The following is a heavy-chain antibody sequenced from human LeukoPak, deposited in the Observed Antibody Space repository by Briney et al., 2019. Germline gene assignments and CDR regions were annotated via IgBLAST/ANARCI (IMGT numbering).Heavy chain of an antibody. CDR3: ARDFHCSGGSCYGGGNWFDP. CDR1: GGTFSSYA. D-gene: IGHD2-15*01. Sequence: ASVKVSCKASGGTFSSYAISWVRQAPGQGLEWMGGIIPIFGTANYAQKFQGRVTITADESTSTAYMELSSLRSEDTAVYYCARDFHCSGGSCYGGGNWFDPWGQGTLVTVSS. CDR2: IIPIFGTA. V-gene: IGHV1-69*01. J-gene: IGHJ5*02.